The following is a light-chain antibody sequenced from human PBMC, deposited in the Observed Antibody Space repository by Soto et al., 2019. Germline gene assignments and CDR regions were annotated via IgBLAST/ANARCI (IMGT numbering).Light chain of an antibody. V-gene: IGKV3-20*01. J-gene: IGKJ3*01. CDR3: QHYGRSLQT. CDR1: QRVSDNY. Sequence: ELVLTQSPGTLYLSPGEGATLSCRASQRVSDNYLAWYQKKPGQAPRLLNDAAFYRASGIPDRFSGRGSETDFTLTISRLEPEDFAVYYCQHYGRSLQTFGPGTKVEMK. CDR2: AAF.